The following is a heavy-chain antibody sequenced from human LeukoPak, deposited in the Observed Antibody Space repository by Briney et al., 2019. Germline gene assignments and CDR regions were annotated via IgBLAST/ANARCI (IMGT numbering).Heavy chain of an antibody. CDR3: ARAGGPPTAMGFDP. D-gene: IGHD2-2*01. CDR1: GFIFNSYA. J-gene: IGHJ5*02. V-gene: IGHV3-23*01. Sequence: GGSLRLSCAASGFIFNSYAMNWVRQAPGKGLEWVSSISGSGSSTFYADSVKGRFTISRDNSKNTLYLQMNSLRVEDTAVYYCARAGGPPTAMGFDPWGQGSLVSVST. CDR2: ISGSGSST.